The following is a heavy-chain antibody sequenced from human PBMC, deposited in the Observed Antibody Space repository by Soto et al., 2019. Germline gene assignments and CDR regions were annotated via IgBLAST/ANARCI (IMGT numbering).Heavy chain of an antibody. CDR1: GGSISSYY. D-gene: IGHD6-13*01. CDR3: ARVSGYSSSWYYGMDV. Sequence: SETLSLTCTVSGGSISSYYWSWIRQPPGKGLEWIGYIYYSGSTNCNPSLKSRVTISVDTSKNQFSLKLSSVTAADTAVYYCARVSGYSSSWYYGMDVWGQGTAVTV. CDR2: IYYSGST. V-gene: IGHV4-59*01. J-gene: IGHJ6*02.